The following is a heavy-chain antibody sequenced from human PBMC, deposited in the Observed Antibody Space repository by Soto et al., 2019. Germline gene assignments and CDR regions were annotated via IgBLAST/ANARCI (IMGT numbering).Heavy chain of an antibody. V-gene: IGHV1-18*01. Sequence: GASVKVSCKASGGTFSSYAISWVRQAPGQGLEWMGWISAYNGNTNYAQKLQGRVTMTTDASTSTAYMELRSLRSDDTAVYYCARDTDYSNQGDYGYYYYYMDVWGKGTTVTVSS. CDR2: ISAYNGNT. J-gene: IGHJ6*03. CDR3: ARDTDYSNQGDYGYYYYYMDV. D-gene: IGHD4-4*01. CDR1: GGTFSSYA.